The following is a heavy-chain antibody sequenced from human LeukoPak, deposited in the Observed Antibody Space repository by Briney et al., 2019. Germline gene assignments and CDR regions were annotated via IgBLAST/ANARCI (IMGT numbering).Heavy chain of an antibody. J-gene: IGHJ6*02. CDR1: GGSFSGYY. V-gene: IGHV4-34*01. D-gene: IGHD6-13*01. CDR2: TNHSGST. CDR3: ARGRVAAAGTHDYYYYGMDV. Sequence: SETLSLTCAVYGGSFSGYYCSWIRQPPGKGLEWIGETNHSGSTNYNPSLKSRVTISVDTSKNQFSLKLSSVTAADTAVYYCARGRVAAAGTHDYYYYGMDVWGQGTTVTVSS.